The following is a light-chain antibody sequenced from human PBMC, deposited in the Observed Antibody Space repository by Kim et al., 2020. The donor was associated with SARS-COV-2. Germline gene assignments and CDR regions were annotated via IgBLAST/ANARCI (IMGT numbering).Light chain of an antibody. CDR2: DKN. Sequence: LGQTVRITCQGDSLRSYYASWYQQRPGQAPVLLIYDKNNRPSGIPDRFSGSSSGNTASLTLTGAQAEDEADYYCNSRESGVNHVVFGGGTRLTVL. CDR3: NSRESGVNHVV. V-gene: IGLV3-19*01. J-gene: IGLJ3*02. CDR1: SLRSYY.